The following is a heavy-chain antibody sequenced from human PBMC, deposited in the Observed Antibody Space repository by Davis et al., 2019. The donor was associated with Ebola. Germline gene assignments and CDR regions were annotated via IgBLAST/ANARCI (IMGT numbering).Heavy chain of an antibody. D-gene: IGHD7-27*01. J-gene: IGHJ6*02. CDR3: ARDALSNWGLHYYYYGMDV. V-gene: IGHV3-30-3*01. Sequence: GGSLRLSCAASGFTFSSYAMHWVRQAPGKGLEWVAVISYDGSNKYYADSVKGRFTISRDNSKNTLYLQMNSLRAEDTAVYYCARDALSNWGLHYYYYGMDVWGQGTTVTVSS. CDR2: ISYDGSNK. CDR1: GFTFSSYA.